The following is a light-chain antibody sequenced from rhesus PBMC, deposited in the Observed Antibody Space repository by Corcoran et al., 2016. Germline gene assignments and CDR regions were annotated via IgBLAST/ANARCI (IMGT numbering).Light chain of an antibody. CDR1: QDISSW. J-gene: IGKJ1*01. Sequence: DIQMTQSPSSLSASVGDKVTITCRASQDISSWLAWYQQKPGKAPKPLIYAASSLQSGGPSRFSGSGSGTDHTLTISSLQPEDFATYYCQHYDQRPWTCGQGTKVEIK. CDR2: AAS. V-gene: IGKV1-19*01. CDR3: QHYDQRPWT.